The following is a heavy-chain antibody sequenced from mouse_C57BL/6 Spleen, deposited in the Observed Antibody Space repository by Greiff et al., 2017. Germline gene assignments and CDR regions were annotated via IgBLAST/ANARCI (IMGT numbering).Heavy chain of an antibody. CDR3: ARRAQALYAMDY. CDR1: GYAFTNYL. J-gene: IGHJ4*01. CDR2: INPGSGGT. Sequence: QVQLQQSGAELVRPGTSVKVSCKASGYAFTNYLIEWVKQRPGQGLEWIGVINPGSGGTNYNEKFKGKATLTADKSSSTAYMQLSSLTSEDSAVYFCARRAQALYAMDYWGQGTSVTVSS. D-gene: IGHD3-2*02. V-gene: IGHV1-54*01.